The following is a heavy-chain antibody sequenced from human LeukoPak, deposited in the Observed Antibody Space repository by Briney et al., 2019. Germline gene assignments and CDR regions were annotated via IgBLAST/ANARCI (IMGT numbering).Heavy chain of an antibody. CDR2: IIPILGIA. Sequence: SVKVSCKASGDTFSRYAISWVRQAPGQGLEWMGRIIPILGIANYAQKFQDRVTINADKSTSTVYMELSSLRSEDTAVYYCARDLVLALFDPWGQGTLVTVSS. CDR3: ARDLVLALFDP. CDR1: GDTFSRYA. V-gene: IGHV1-69*04. J-gene: IGHJ5*02. D-gene: IGHD2-15*01.